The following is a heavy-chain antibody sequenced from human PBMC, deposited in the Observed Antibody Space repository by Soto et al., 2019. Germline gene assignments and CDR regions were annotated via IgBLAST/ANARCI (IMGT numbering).Heavy chain of an antibody. CDR2: ISYDGSNK. CDR3: ARDQLPDVGFIAVAGLYYYYGMDV. Sequence: QVQLVESGGGVVQPGRSLRLSCAASGFTFSSYGMHWVRQAPGKGLEWVAVISYDGSNKYYADSVKGRFTISRDNSKNTLYLQMNSLRAEDTAVYYCARDQLPDVGFIAVAGLYYYYGMDVWGQGTTVTVSS. V-gene: IGHV3-30*03. J-gene: IGHJ6*02. D-gene: IGHD6-19*01. CDR1: GFTFSSYG.